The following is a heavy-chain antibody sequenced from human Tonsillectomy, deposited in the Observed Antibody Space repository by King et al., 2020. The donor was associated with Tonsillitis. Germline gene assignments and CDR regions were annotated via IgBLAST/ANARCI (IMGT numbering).Heavy chain of an antibody. V-gene: IGHV4-61*02. CDR2: IYTSGGT. Sequence: QLQESGPGLVKPSQTLSLTCTVSGGSISSGSDYWSWIRQPAGKGLEWIGRIYTSGGTNYNPSLKSRVTISVDTSKNQFSLKLSSVTAADTAVYYCARGEYSYGFWFDPWGQGTLVTVSS. CDR1: GGSISSGSDY. CDR3: ARGEYSYGFWFDP. J-gene: IGHJ5*02. D-gene: IGHD5-18*01.